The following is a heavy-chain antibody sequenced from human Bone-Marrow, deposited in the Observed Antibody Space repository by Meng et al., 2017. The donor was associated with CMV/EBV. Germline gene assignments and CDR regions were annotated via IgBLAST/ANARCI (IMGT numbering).Heavy chain of an antibody. CDR1: FTFSGSA. V-gene: IGHV3-73*01. CDR3: TRRSGYDYGGGYYFDY. J-gene: IGHJ4*02. Sequence: FTFSGSAMHWVRQASGKGLEWVGRIRSKANSYATAYAASLKGRFTISRDDSKNTAYLQMNSLKTEDTAVYYCTRRSGYDYGGGYYFDYWGQGTLVTVSS. D-gene: IGHD5-12*01. CDR2: IRSKANSYAT.